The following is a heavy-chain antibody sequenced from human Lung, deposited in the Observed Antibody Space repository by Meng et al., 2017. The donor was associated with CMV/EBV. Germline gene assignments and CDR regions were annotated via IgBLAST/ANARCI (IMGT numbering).Heavy chain of an antibody. CDR2: ISYDGSNK. CDR1: GFTFSSYA. D-gene: IGHD3-3*01. CDR3: ARDPNTLGSNYDFWSGYYNHYYYGMDV. Sequence: GESLKISCAASGFTFSSYAMHWVRQAPGKGLEWVAVISYDGSNKYYADSVKGRFTISRDNSKNTLYLQMNSPRAEDTAVYYCARDPNTLGSNYDFWSGYYNHYYYGMDVWGQGXTVTVSS. V-gene: IGHV3-30-3*01. J-gene: IGHJ6*02.